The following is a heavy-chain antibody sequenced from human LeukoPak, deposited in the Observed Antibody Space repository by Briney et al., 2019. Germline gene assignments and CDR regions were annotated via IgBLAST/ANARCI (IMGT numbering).Heavy chain of an antibody. CDR1: RFTFSTFW. Sequence: PGRSLGLSCAASRFTFSTFWMHWVRQAPGKGLLWVSQTNTDGTNTDYADSAKGRFTISRDNAKNTLYLQMNSLRAEDTAVYYCVRCRTIRWGFDYWGQGTLVTVSS. D-gene: IGHD3-16*01. CDR3: VRCRTIRWGFDY. V-gene: IGHV3-74*01. CDR2: TNTDGTNT. J-gene: IGHJ4*02.